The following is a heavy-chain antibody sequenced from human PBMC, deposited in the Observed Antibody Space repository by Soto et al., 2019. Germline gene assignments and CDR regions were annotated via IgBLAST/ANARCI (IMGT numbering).Heavy chain of an antibody. CDR2: IIPIFGTA. D-gene: IGHD1-26*01. J-gene: IGHJ6*02. CDR3: ARDVRGSYYLYYYGMDV. V-gene: IGHV1-69*12. CDR1: GGTFSSYA. Sequence: QVQLVQSGAEVKKPGSSVKVSCKASGGTFSSYAISWVRQAPGQGLEWMGGIIPIFGTANYAQKFQGRVTITADESTSTAYRELSSLRSEDTAVYYCARDVRGSYYLYYYGMDVWGQGTTVTVSS.